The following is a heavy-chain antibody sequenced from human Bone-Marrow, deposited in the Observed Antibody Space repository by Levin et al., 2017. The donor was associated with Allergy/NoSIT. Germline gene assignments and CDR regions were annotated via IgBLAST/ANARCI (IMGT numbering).Heavy chain of an antibody. CDR1: GGSISSSNW. Sequence: SETLSLTCAVSGGSISSSNWWSWVRQPPGKGLAWIGEIYHSGSTNYNPSLKSRVTISVDKSKNQFSLKLSSVTAADTAVYYCARDFEPGGYYYYMDVWGKGTTVTVSS. J-gene: IGHJ6*03. CDR2: IYHSGST. V-gene: IGHV4-4*02. CDR3: ARDFEPGGYYYYMDV. D-gene: IGHD3-9*01.